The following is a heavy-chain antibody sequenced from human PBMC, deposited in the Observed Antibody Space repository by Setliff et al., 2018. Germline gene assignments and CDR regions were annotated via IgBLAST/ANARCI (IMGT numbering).Heavy chain of an antibody. CDR2: ISSSSTTI. CDR3: ARSSAPIKRDYMDV. CDR1: GFTFSSYG. J-gene: IGHJ6*03. V-gene: IGHV3-48*01. D-gene: IGHD2-2*02. Sequence: PGGSLRLSCAASGFTFSSYGMNWVRQAPGKGLEWLSYISSSSTTIYYADFVKGRFTVSRDNAKNSLYLQMNSLRADDAAVYYCARSSAPIKRDYMDVWGKGTTVTVSS.